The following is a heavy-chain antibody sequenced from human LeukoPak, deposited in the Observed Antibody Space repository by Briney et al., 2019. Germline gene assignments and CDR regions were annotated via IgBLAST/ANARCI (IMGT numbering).Heavy chain of an antibody. D-gene: IGHD6-19*01. CDR1: GGSISSYY. Sequence: KPSETLSLTCYFSGGSISSYYWSWIRQPPVKRLEWIGYSYYSGSTNYNPSLKSRVTISVDTSKNQFSLKLSSVTAADTAVYYCARPSVAGYFDYWGQGTLVTVSS. V-gene: IGHV4-59*01. CDR2: SYYSGST. J-gene: IGHJ4*02. CDR3: ARPSVAGYFDY.